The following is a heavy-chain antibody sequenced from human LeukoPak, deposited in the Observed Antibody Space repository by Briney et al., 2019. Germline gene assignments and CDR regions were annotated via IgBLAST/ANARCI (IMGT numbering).Heavy chain of an antibody. D-gene: IGHD5-18*01. J-gene: IGHJ4*02. CDR1: GFTFSSYG. Sequence: GGSLRLSCAASGFTFSSYGMHWVRQAPGKGLEWVAFIRYDGSNKYYADSVKGRFTISRDNSKNTLYLQMNSLRAEDTAVYYCARGGEDTADYWGQGTLVTVSS. CDR3: ARGGEDTADY. CDR2: IRYDGSNK. V-gene: IGHV3-30*02.